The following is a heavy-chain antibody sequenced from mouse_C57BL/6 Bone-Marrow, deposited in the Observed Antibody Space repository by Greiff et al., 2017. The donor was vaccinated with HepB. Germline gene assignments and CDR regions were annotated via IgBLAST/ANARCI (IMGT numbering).Heavy chain of an antibody. V-gene: IGHV1-63*01. CDR1: GYTFTNYW. CDR2: IYPGGGYT. J-gene: IGHJ2*01. CDR3: ARRIYYYGSIYVDY. D-gene: IGHD1-1*01. Sequence: QVQLKESGAELVRPGTSVKMSCKASGYTFTNYWIGWAKQRPGHGLEWIGVIYPGGGYTNYNEKFKGKATLTADKSSSTAYMQFSSLTSEDSAIYYGARRIYYYGSIYVDYWGQGTTLTVSS.